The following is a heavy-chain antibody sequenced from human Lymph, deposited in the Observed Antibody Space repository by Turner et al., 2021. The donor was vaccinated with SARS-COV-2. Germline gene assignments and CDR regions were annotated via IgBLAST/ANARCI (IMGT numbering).Heavy chain of an antibody. V-gene: IGHV3-30-3*01. D-gene: IGHD6-25*01. J-gene: IGHJ4*02. CDR2: ISYDGSNK. Sequence: QVQLVESGGGVVQPGRSLRLSCAASGFTCSSYAMHWVRQAPGKGLECVALISYDGSNKYYADSVKGRFTISRDNSKNTLYLQMNSLRAEDTAVYYCARDVGAALDYWGQGTLVTVSS. CDR1: GFTCSSYA. CDR3: ARDVGAALDY.